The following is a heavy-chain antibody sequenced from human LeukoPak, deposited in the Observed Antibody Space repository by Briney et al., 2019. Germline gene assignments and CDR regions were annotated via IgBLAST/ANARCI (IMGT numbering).Heavy chain of an antibody. Sequence: SVRVSCKASGGTFSSHAISWVRQAPGQGLEWMGGIIPIFGTADYEQNFQGRVTITVDESTSTAYMELSSLRSEDTAVYYCARIVPAAINWFDPWGQGTLVTVSS. CDR1: GGTFSSHA. CDR3: ARIVPAAINWFDP. V-gene: IGHV1-69*13. D-gene: IGHD2-2*01. J-gene: IGHJ5*02. CDR2: IIPIFGTA.